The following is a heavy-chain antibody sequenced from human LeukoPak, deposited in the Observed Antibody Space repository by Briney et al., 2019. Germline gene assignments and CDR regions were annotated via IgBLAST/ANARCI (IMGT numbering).Heavy chain of an antibody. V-gene: IGHV4-30-4*07. CDR2: IFRTGTT. J-gene: IGHJ4*02. CDR3: ARDALHLYDY. CDR1: GGSISSGGYS. Sequence: SETLSLTCGVSGGSISSGGYSWSWIRQPPGRAPEWLGYIFRTGTTYYNPSLKSRVTILIDTSKNHFSLKLRSVTAADTAVYYCARDALHLYDYWGQGTLVTVSS.